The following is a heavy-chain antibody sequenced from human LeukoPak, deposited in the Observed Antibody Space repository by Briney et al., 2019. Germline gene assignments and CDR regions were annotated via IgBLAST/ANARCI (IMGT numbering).Heavy chain of an antibody. CDR3: ARDLLVVGATYWFDP. J-gene: IGHJ5*02. CDR2: ISAYNGNT. V-gene: IGHV1-18*01. CDR1: GYTFTIYG. Sequence: ASVKVSCKASGYTFTIYGISWVRQAPGQGLEWMGWISAYNGNTNYAQKLQGRVTMTTDTSTSTAYMELRSLRSDDTAVYYCARDLLVVGATYWFDPWGQGTLVTVSS. D-gene: IGHD1-26*01.